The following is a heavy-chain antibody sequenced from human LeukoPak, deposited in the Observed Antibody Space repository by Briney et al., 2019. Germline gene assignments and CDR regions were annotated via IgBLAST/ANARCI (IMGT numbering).Heavy chain of an antibody. D-gene: IGHD2-2*01. J-gene: IGHJ3*02. V-gene: IGHV4-59*11. Sequence: PSETLSLTCTVSGGSISSHYWSWIRQPPGKGLEWIGYIYYSGSTNYNPSLKSRATISVDTSKNQFSLKLSSVTAADTAVYYCARSCSSTSCYLPQDAFDIWGQGTMVTVSS. CDR1: GGSISSHY. CDR2: IYYSGST. CDR3: ARSCSSTSCYLPQDAFDI.